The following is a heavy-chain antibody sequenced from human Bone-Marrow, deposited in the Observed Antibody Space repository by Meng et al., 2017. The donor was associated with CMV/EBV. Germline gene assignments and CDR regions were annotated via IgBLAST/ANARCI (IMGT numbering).Heavy chain of an antibody. CDR2: ISPNNAAT. CDR3: ASKMYYDFWSAYRGTEGVDPFNI. J-gene: IGHJ3*02. D-gene: IGHD3-3*01. V-gene: IGHV1-2*02. Sequence: ASVKVSCKASGYTFTDYRMHWVRQTAGQRFEWLGWISPNNAATEYAQKFQGRVTMTRDTSISTAYLELNRLTYDDTAVYFCASKMYYDFWSAYRGTEGVDPFNIWGQGPWVTGSS. CDR1: GYTFTDYR.